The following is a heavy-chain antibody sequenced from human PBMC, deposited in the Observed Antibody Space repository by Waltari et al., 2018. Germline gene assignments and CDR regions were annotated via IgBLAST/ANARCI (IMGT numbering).Heavy chain of an antibody. Sequence: EVQLLESGGGLVQPGGSLRLSCAASGFTRRSQAMTWVRQAPGKGLEWVSTIYSGAGSTFYADSVKGRFTISRDNSKNTLYLQMNSLRAEDTAVYYCAKYVGYFDNWGQGTLVTVSS. CDR2: IYSGAGST. V-gene: IGHV3-23*03. CDR3: AKYVGYFDN. D-gene: IGHD6-13*01. CDR1: GFTRRSQA. J-gene: IGHJ4*02.